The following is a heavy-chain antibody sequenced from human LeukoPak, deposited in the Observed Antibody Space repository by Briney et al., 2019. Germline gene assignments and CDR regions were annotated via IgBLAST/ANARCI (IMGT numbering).Heavy chain of an antibody. CDR2: IFSNDEK. Sequence: ETLSLTCTVSGGSISSYYWSWIRQPPGKALEWLAHIFSNDEKSYSTSLKSRLTISKDTSKSQVVLTMTNMDPVDTATYYCARIRGIAAAGTAYYYYYYMDVWGKGTTVTVSS. J-gene: IGHJ6*03. V-gene: IGHV2-26*01. D-gene: IGHD6-13*01. CDR1: GGSISSYYW. CDR3: ARIRGIAAAGTAYYYYYYMDV.